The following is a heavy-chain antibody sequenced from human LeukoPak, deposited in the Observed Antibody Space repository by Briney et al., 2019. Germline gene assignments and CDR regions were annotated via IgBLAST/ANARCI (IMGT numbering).Heavy chain of an antibody. J-gene: IGHJ4*02. CDR2: IYYSGST. Sequence: PSETLSLTCTVSGGSISSSSYYWGWIRQPPGKGLEGIGSIYYSGSTYYNPSLKSRVTISVDTSKNQFSLKLSSVTAADTAVYYCARLPEYSSSLIDYWGQGTLVTVSS. V-gene: IGHV4-39*01. D-gene: IGHD6-6*01. CDR1: GGSISSSSYY. CDR3: ARLPEYSSSLIDY.